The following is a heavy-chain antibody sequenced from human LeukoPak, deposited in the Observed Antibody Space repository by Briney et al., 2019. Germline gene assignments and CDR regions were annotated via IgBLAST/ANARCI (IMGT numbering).Heavy chain of an antibody. D-gene: IGHD1-14*01. Sequence: GGSLRLSCAASGFTFSSYAMSWVRQAPGKGLEWVSSIGKRDDTYYIDSVKGRFTISRENAKNSLYLQMNSLRTGDTAVYYCARGAETGFDFWGQGILVTVSS. J-gene: IGHJ4*02. CDR2: IGKRDDT. CDR3: ARGAETGFDF. V-gene: IGHV3-13*01. CDR1: GFTFSSYA.